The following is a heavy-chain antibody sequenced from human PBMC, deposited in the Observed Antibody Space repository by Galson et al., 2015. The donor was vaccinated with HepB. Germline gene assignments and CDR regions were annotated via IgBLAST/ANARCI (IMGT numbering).Heavy chain of an antibody. CDR2: ISAYNGNT. D-gene: IGHD1-26*01. V-gene: IGHV1-18*01. CDR3: ARALSGSYSHTYDY. CDR1: GYTFTSYG. J-gene: IGHJ4*02. Sequence: SVKVSCKASGYTFTSYGISWVRQAPGQGLEWMGWISAYNGNTNYAQKLQGRVTMTTDTSTSTAYMELRSLRSDDTAVYYCARALSGSYSHTYDYWGQGTLVTVSS.